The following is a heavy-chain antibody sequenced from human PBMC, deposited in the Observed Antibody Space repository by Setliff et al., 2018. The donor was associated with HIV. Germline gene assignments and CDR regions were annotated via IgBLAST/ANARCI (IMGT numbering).Heavy chain of an antibody. Sequence: LSLTCSVSGGSISSSTYYWGWIRQPPGKGLEWIGEINHSGSTNYNPSLKSRVTISVDTSKNQFSLKLNSVTAADTAVYYCARVFPPNFISAFVPGAFDYWGQGTQVTVS. J-gene: IGHJ4*02. CDR2: INHSGST. V-gene: IGHV4-39*07. CDR3: ARVFPPNFISAFVPGAFDY. D-gene: IGHD3-3*02. CDR1: GGSISSSTYY.